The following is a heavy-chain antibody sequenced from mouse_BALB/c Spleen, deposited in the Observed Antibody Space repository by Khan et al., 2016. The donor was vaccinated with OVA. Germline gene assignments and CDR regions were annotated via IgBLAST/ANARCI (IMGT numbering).Heavy chain of an antibody. CDR1: GFTFSSYT. V-gene: IGHV5-12-2*01. J-gene: IGHJ4*01. Sequence: EVELVESGGDLVQTGGSLKLSCAASGFTFSSYTMSWVRQTPEKRLEWVAIISNGGSNAYYPDTVKGRFTISRDNAKNTLYLQMSSLTSEDSAMSDYARPSTTEYGYIMDYWGQGTSVTVSS. CDR2: ISNGGSNA. CDR3: ARPSTTEYGYIMDY. D-gene: IGHD2-12*01.